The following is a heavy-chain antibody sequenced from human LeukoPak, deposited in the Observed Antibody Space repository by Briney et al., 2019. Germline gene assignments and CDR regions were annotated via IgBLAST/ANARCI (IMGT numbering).Heavy chain of an antibody. CDR2: INFSGGT. CDR1: GYPFSSFY. CDR3: ARDLRLFDY. V-gene: IGHV1-2*02. J-gene: IGHJ4*02. Sequence: GASVKVSCKASGYPFSSFYMHWLRQAPGQGLEWMGWINFSGGTQYAEKFRGRVTITRDTSIATAYMELTSLTSDDTAVYYCARDLRLFDYWGQGTLVTVSS. D-gene: IGHD3-3*01.